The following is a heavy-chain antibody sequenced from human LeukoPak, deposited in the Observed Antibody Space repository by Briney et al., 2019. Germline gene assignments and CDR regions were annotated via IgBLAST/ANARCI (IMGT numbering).Heavy chain of an antibody. V-gene: IGHV3-21*01. J-gene: IGHJ5*01. CDR1: GFSFSNYN. CDR2: ISSASSYI. Sequence: GGSLRLSCAASGFSFSNYNMVWVRQAPGKGLEWVSSISSASSYIYYADSMKGRFTISRDNAKNSLYLQMNTLRPEDTAVYYCARDLGTGWFDSWGQGTLVTVSS. CDR3: ARDLGTGWFDS. D-gene: IGHD7-27*01.